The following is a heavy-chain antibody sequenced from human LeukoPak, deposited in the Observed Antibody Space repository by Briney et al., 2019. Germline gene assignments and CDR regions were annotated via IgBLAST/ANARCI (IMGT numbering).Heavy chain of an antibody. CDR2: IIPILGTA. Sequence: SVKVSCKASGGSFSRYAISWVRQAPGQGLEWMGGIIPILGTANYAQKFQGRVTITAGESTRTAYMELRTLRSEDTAIYYCARGSGETGGYYYVYWGRGTPVTVSS. J-gene: IGHJ4*02. CDR3: ARGSGETGGYYYVY. D-gene: IGHD3-22*01. V-gene: IGHV1-69*01. CDR1: GGSFSRYA.